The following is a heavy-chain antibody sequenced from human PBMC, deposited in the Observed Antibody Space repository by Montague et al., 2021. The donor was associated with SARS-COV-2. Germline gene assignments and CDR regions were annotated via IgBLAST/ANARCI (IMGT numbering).Heavy chain of an antibody. CDR3: PRGLTVAGTDY. D-gene: IGHD6-19*01. J-gene: IGHJ4*02. CDR1: GDSVSSRKW. Sequence: RETLSLTCALSGDSVSSRKWWAWVRQSPMKGLEWLGEVSRTGITTFNPSLKSRVTISLDVSKNLFSLNLTSVTAADTAIYYCPRGLTVAGTDYWGQGSLVTVSS. V-gene: IGHV4-4*03. CDR2: VSRTGIT.